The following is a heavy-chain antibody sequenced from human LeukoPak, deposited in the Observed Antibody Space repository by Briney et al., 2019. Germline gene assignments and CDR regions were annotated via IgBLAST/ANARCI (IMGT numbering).Heavy chain of an antibody. CDR1: GFTFDDYG. J-gene: IGHJ4*02. Sequence: GGSLRLSCAASGFTFDDYGMSWVRQAPGKGLEWVSLISWDGGSTYYADSVQGRFTISRDNSKNSLYLQMHSLRAEDTALYYCTRSTYYYDSSGYYPIDYWGRGTLVTVSS. V-gene: IGHV3-43D*03. CDR2: ISWDGGST. CDR3: TRSTYYYDSSGYYPIDY. D-gene: IGHD3-22*01.